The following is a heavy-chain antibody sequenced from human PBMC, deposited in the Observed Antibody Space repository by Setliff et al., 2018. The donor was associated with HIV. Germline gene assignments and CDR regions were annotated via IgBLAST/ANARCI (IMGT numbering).Heavy chain of an antibody. CDR2: VYSAGST. Sequence: SETLSLTCTVSGGSIENLYWTWVRQPSGRGLEWIGYVYSAGSTKYNPSLKSRATMSDDTSKNQISLTLTSVSAADTAVYYCASTSMGMTRKPIWYYHMDVWGHGITVTVSS. CDR1: GGSIENLY. D-gene: IGHD7-27*01. V-gene: IGHV4-59*11. CDR3: ASTSMGMTRKPIWYYHMDV. J-gene: IGHJ6*03.